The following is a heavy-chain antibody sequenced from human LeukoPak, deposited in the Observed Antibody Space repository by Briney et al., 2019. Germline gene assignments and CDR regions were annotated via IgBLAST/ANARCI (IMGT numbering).Heavy chain of an antibody. J-gene: IGHJ4*02. Sequence: GGSLRLSCAASGFTFNTLALSWVRQAPGKGLEWVSAINARGFITYYADSVNGRFTISRDNSKNTLFLQMNSLSVEDTAVYYCVNHITAMVRGCLDHWGQGILVTVSS. CDR2: INARGFIT. D-gene: IGHD5-18*01. CDR3: VNHITAMVRGCLDH. V-gene: IGHV3-23*01. CDR1: GFTFNTLA.